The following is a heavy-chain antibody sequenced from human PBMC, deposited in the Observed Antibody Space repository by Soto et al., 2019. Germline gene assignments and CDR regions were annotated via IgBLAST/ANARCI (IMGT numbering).Heavy chain of an antibody. CDR1: GFTFSSYG. CDR3: ARDTQPYYYGSGSYFDY. Sequence: GGSLRLSCAASGFTFSSYGMHWVRQAPGKGLEWVAVIWYDGSNKYYADSVKGRFTISRDNSKNTLYLQMNSLRAEDTAVYYCARDTQPYYYGSGSYFDYWGQGTLVTVSS. CDR2: IWYDGSNK. V-gene: IGHV3-33*01. D-gene: IGHD3-10*01. J-gene: IGHJ4*02.